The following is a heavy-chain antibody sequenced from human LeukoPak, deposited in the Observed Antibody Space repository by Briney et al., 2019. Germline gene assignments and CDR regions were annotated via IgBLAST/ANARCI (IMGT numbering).Heavy chain of an antibody. CDR1: GFTFSSYA. Sequence: GGSLRLSCAASGFTFSSYAMHWVRQAPGKGLEWVAVISYDGSNKYYADSVKGRFTISRDNAKNSLYLQMNSLRAEDTAVYYCALPRYSGYDTPYWAYWGQGTLVTVSS. CDR2: ISYDGSNK. CDR3: ALPRYSGYDTPYWAY. J-gene: IGHJ4*02. V-gene: IGHV3-30-3*01. D-gene: IGHD5-12*01.